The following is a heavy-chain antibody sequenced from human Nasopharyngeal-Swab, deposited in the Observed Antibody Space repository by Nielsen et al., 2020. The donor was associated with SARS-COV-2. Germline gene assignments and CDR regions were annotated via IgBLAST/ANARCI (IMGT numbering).Heavy chain of an antibody. CDR3: ARQPPTGSGRGGVDV. D-gene: IGHD3-10*01. CDR2: IDPSDSYT. J-gene: IGHJ6*02. V-gene: IGHV5-10-1*01. Sequence: VRQMPGKGLEWMGRIDPSDSYTNYSPSFQGHVPISADKSISTAYLQWSSLKASDTAMYYCARQPPTGSGRGGVDVWGQGTTVTVSS.